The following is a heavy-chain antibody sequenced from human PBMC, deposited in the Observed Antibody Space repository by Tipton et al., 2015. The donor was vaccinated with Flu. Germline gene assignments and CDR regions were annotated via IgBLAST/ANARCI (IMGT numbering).Heavy chain of an antibody. CDR1: GYTFSAYE. CDR3: ASRTGDG. Sequence: SGYTFSAYEMQWVRQAPGKGLESVAFIRRYGSETFYAHSVKGRFTVSRGNSKNTLYLQINSLRPEDTAMYFCASRTGDGWGQGTLVTVSS. V-gene: IGHV3-30*02. D-gene: IGHD3-10*01. CDR2: IRRYGSET. J-gene: IGHJ4*02.